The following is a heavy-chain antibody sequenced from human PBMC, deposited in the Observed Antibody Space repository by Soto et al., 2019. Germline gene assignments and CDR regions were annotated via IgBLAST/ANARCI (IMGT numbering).Heavy chain of an antibody. CDR2: ISYDGDKT. CDR3: ARGAGATDYFAY. J-gene: IGHJ4*02. Sequence: QVELVESGGGVDKPGRSLRLSCAASGCSFGSYVMNWVRQAPGKGLECVAVISYDGDKTYYADSVKGRFTISRDNSNSTLYLQMNSPRAEDTAIYYCARGAGATDYFAYWGQGALVTVSS. D-gene: IGHD1-26*01. V-gene: IGHV3-33*05. CDR1: GCSFGSYV.